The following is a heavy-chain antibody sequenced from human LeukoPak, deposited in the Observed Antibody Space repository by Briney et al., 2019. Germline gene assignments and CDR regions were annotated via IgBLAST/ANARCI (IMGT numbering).Heavy chain of an antibody. CDR3: AKVNDSSGYPDY. V-gene: IGHV3-23*01. CDR2: ISGSGGST. CDR1: GFTFGPYS. J-gene: IGHJ4*02. Sequence: PGGSLRLSCAASGFTFGPYSMNWVRQAPGKGLEWVSAISGSGGSTYYADSVKGRFTISRDNSKNTLYLQMNSLRAEDTAVYYCAKVNDSSGYPDYWGQGTLVTVSS. D-gene: IGHD3-22*01.